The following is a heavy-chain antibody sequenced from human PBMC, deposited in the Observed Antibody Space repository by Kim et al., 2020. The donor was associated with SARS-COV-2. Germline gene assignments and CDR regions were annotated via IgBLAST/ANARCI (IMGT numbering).Heavy chain of an antibody. Sequence: GGSLRLSCAASGFTFSSYAMHWVRQAPGKGLEWVAVISYDGNNKYYADSVKGRFTISRDNSKNTLYLQMNSLRAEDTAVYYCARGAGVYYDSSGAEIFDYWGQGTLVTVSS. CDR2: ISYDGNNK. CDR1: GFTFSSYA. V-gene: IGHV3-30*04. J-gene: IGHJ4*02. CDR3: ARGAGVYYDSSGAEIFDY. D-gene: IGHD3-22*01.